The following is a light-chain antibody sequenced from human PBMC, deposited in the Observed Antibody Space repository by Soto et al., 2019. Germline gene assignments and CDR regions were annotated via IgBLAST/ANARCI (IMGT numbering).Light chain of an antibody. Sequence: EIVLTQSPGTLSLSPGEKASISCRAIQCVSSNYLAWFQQKPGQAPRLLIYDASNRATGIPARFSASGSGTDFTLTISSLEPEDFAVYYCQQRSNWPPWTFVQGTKVDIK. J-gene: IGKJ1*01. CDR1: QCVSSNY. V-gene: IGKV3-11*01. CDR2: DAS. CDR3: QQRSNWPPWT.